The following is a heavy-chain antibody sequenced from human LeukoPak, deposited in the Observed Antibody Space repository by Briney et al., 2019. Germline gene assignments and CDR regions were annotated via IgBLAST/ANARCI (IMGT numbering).Heavy chain of an antibody. CDR1: GYTFTSYA. D-gene: IGHD3-10*01. CDR2: INAGNGNT. V-gene: IGHV1-3*01. Sequence: GASVTVSCKASGYTFTSYAIHWVRQAPGQRLEWMGWINAGNGNTKYSQKFQGRVTITRDTSASTAYMELSSLRSEDTAVYYCARDSYYGSGSYNYFDYWGQGTLVTVSS. J-gene: IGHJ4*02. CDR3: ARDSYYGSGSYNYFDY.